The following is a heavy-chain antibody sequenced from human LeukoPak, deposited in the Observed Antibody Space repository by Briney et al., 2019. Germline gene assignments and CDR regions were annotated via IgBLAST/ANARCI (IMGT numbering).Heavy chain of an antibody. CDR1: GGSISSGDYY. Sequence: KASETLSLTCTVSGGSISSGDYYWSWIRQPPGKGLEWIGYIYYSGSTYYNPSLKSRVTISVDTSKNQFSLKLSSVTAADTAVYYCARKALHCSSTSCYEPFDYWGQGTLVTVSS. CDR2: IYYSGST. V-gene: IGHV4-30-4*01. D-gene: IGHD2-2*01. J-gene: IGHJ4*02. CDR3: ARKALHCSSTSCYEPFDY.